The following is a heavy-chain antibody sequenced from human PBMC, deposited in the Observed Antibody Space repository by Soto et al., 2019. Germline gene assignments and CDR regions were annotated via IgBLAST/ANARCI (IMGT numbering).Heavy chain of an antibody. CDR1: GGTFSSYA. CDR3: AIGFLGYCSSTSCYVFDY. CDR2: IIPIFGTA. D-gene: IGHD2-2*01. Sequence: SVKVSCKASGGTFSSYAISWGRQAPGQGLEWMGGIIPIFGTANYAQKFQGRVTITADESTSTAYMELSSLRSEDTAVYYCAIGFLGYCSSTSCYVFDYWGQGTLVTVSS. J-gene: IGHJ4*02. V-gene: IGHV1-69*13.